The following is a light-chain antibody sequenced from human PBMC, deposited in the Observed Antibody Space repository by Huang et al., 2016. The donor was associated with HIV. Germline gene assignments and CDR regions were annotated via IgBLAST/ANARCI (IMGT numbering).Light chain of an antibody. CDR1: QSVSSY. CDR2: DAS. Sequence: EIVLTQSPATLSLSPGERATLSCRASQSVSSYLAWYQQKPGQAPRLLIYDASNRATGIPARFSGGGSGTDFTLTISSLEPEDFAVYYCQQRSNGGITFGRGTRLEIK. J-gene: IGKJ5*01. CDR3: QQRSNGGIT. V-gene: IGKV3-11*01.